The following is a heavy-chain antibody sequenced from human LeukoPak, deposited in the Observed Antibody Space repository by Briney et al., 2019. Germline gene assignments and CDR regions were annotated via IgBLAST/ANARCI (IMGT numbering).Heavy chain of an antibody. CDR1: GFTVSSNY. CDR3: ARRVVAPYYYYYYMDV. CDR2: IYSGGST. D-gene: IGHD2-15*01. Sequence: PGGSLRLSCAASGFTVSSNYMSWVGQAPGRGLECVSLIYSGGSTYYADSVKGRFTISRDNAKNSLYLQMNSLRAEDTAVYYCARRVVAPYYYYYYMDVWGKGTTVTVSS. J-gene: IGHJ6*03. V-gene: IGHV3-53*01.